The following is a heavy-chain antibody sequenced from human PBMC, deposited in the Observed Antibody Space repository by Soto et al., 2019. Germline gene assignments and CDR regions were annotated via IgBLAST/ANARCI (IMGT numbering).Heavy chain of an antibody. CDR1: GYSFTSYW. V-gene: IGHV5-51*01. J-gene: IGHJ6*02. D-gene: IGHD3-10*01. CDR3: AGGGVRGVITRTRDYYGMDV. Sequence: GESLKISCKGSGYSFTSYWIGWVRQMPGKGLEWMGIIYPGDSDTRYGPSFQGQVTISADKSISTAYLQWSSLKASDTAMYYCAGGGVRGVITRTRDYYGMDVWGQGTTVTVS. CDR2: IYPGDSDT.